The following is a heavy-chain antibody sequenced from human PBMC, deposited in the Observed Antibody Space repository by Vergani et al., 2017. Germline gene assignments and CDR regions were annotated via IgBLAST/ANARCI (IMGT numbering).Heavy chain of an antibody. V-gene: IGHV4-39*01. Sequence: QLQLQQSGPGLVKPSETLFLTCTVSADSISSGSYYWGWIRQPPGKSLEWIGSIYYSGLTYYNPSLKSRVAIFVDTSKNQLSLKVTSVTAADTAVYFCARQRPGSGWSPGDFDDWGQGILVTVSS. CDR3: ARQRPGSGWSPGDFDD. J-gene: IGHJ4*02. CDR2: IYYSGLT. D-gene: IGHD6-19*01. CDR1: ADSISSGSYY.